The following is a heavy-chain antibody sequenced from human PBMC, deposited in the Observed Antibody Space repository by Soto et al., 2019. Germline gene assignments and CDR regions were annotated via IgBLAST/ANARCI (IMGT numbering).Heavy chain of an antibody. CDR3: ARVLRFLEWLPYYYYGMDV. D-gene: IGHD3-3*01. J-gene: IGHJ6*02. CDR2: IKQDGSEK. CDR1: GFIFSSYW. V-gene: IGHV3-7*03. Sequence: EVQLLESGGGLVQPGGSLRLSCAASGFIFSSYWMSWVRQAPGKGLEWVANIKQDGSEKYYVDSVKGRFTISRDNAKNSLYLQMNSLRAEDTAVYYCARVLRFLEWLPYYYYGMDVWGQGTTVTVSS.